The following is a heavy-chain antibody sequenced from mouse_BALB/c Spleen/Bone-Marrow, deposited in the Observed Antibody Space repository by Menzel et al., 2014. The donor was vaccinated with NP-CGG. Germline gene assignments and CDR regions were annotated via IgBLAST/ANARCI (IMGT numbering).Heavy chain of an antibody. CDR3: ARDKGGILFDY. Sequence: EVHLVESGGGLVQPGGSLRLSCATSGFTFTDYYTNWVRQPPGKALEWLGFIRNKANGYTTEYSASVKGRFTISRDNSQSILYLQMNTLRAEDSATYYCARDKGGILFDYWGQGTTLTVSS. CDR2: IRNKANGYTT. V-gene: IGHV7-3*02. CDR1: GFTFTDYY. J-gene: IGHJ2*01. D-gene: IGHD1-1*02.